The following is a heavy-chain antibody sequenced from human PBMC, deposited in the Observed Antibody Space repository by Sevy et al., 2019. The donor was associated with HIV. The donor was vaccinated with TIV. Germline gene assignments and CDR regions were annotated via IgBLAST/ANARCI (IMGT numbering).Heavy chain of an antibody. CDR3: ARLDSTYLRSGGMDA. D-gene: IGHD3-3*01. J-gene: IGHJ6*02. CDR2: IIPIFGTA. Sequence: ASVKVSCKASGGTFSSYAISWVRQAPGQGLEWMGGIIPIFGTANYAQKFQGRVTITADESTSTAYMELSSLRSEDTAVYYCARLDSTYLRSGGMDAWGQGTTVTVSS. V-gene: IGHV1-69*13. CDR1: GGTFSSYA.